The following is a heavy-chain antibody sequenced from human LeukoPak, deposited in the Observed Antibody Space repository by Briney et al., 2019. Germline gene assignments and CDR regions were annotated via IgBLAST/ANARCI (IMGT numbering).Heavy chain of an antibody. V-gene: IGHV1-2*02. CDR2: INSNSGGT. D-gene: IGHD3-22*01. Sequence: ASVKVSCKASGYTFTSYDINWVRQATGQGLEWMGWINSNSGGTNYAQKFQGRVTMTRDTSISTAYMELSSLRSDDTAVYYCARYSSGRPPFDYWGQGTLVTVSS. CDR1: GYTFTSYD. CDR3: ARYSSGRPPFDY. J-gene: IGHJ4*02.